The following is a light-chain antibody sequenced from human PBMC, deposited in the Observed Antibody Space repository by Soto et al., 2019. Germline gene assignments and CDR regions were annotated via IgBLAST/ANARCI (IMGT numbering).Light chain of an antibody. J-gene: IGKJ5*01. CDR1: QGISSY. CDR2: AAF. Sequence: DIQLTQSPSFLSASVGDRVTITCRASQGISSYLAWYQQKPGKAPNLLIYAAFTLQSGVPSRFSGSGSGTEFTLTISSLQPEDFATYYCQHLNSYPITFGQGTRLEI. V-gene: IGKV1-9*01. CDR3: QHLNSYPIT.